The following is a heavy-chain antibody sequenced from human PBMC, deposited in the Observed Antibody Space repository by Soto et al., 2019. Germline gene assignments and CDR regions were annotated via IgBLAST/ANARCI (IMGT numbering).Heavy chain of an antibody. Sequence: SETLSLTCTISGDSISTYYWSWIRQPAGKGLEWIGRIYTSGTANYNPSLKSRVTMSVDTSNNQFSLKLTSVTAADTALYCCARGVIAAAGNHFDYWGQGTLVTVSS. V-gene: IGHV4-4*07. CDR3: ARGVIAAAGNHFDY. CDR1: GDSISTYY. CDR2: IYTSGTA. D-gene: IGHD6-13*01. J-gene: IGHJ4*02.